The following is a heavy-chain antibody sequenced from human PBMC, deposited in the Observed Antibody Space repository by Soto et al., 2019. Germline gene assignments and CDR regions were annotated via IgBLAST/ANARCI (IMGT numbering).Heavy chain of an antibody. D-gene: IGHD1-1*01. CDR1: GGSIISYF. Sequence: QVQLQESGPGLVKPSETLSLTCTVSGGSIISYFWTWIRQSPGKGLQWIGYSHYSGNTNYNPSLKSRVTMSVDTSKNQLSLILASVTAADTAVYYGARMNQLAPKRNGFDIWGQGTMVTVSS. CDR2: SHYSGNT. J-gene: IGHJ3*02. V-gene: IGHV4-59*01. CDR3: ARMNQLAPKRNGFDI.